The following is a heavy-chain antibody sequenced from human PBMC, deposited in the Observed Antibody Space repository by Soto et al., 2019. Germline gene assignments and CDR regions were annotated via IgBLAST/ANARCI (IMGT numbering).Heavy chain of an antibody. CDR2: ISAYNGNT. CDR1: GYTFTTYG. J-gene: IGHJ6*02. V-gene: IGHV1-18*01. Sequence: QVQLVQSGAEVKKPGASVKVSCKASGYTFTTYGINWVRQAPGQGLEWMGWISAYNGNTNYAQKLQGRVTMTTDTSTSTAYMELRSPRSDDTAVYYCARVWVGTTFAYYYGMDVWGQGTTVTVSS. CDR3: ARVWVGTTFAYYYGMDV. D-gene: IGHD1-1*01.